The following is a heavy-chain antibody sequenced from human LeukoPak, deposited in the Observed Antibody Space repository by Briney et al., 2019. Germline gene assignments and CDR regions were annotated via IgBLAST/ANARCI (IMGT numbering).Heavy chain of an antibody. V-gene: IGHV1-18*01. CDR2: ISGYNGGT. CDR3: ARVGEGFGESPPDY. Sequence: ASVKVSCMASGYGFTHYGITWVRQAPGQGLEWLGSISGYNGGTHFEQKFQGRVSISTETSTSTAYMELRSLRSDDTAVYYCARVGEGFGESPPDYWGQGTLVTVSS. J-gene: IGHJ4*02. D-gene: IGHD3-10*01. CDR1: GYGFTHYG.